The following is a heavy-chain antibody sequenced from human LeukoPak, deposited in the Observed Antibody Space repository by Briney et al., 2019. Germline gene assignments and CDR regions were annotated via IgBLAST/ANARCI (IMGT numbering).Heavy chain of an antibody. CDR1: GGTFSSYA. V-gene: IGHV1-69*13. J-gene: IGHJ4*02. D-gene: IGHD1-26*01. CDR3: ARANRELLNGLWYFDY. Sequence: SVKVSCKASGGTFSSYAISWVRQAPGQGLEWMGGIIPIFGTANYAQKFQGRVTITADESTSTAYMELSSLRSEDTAVYYCARANRELLNGLWYFDYWGQGTLVTVSS. CDR2: IIPIFGTA.